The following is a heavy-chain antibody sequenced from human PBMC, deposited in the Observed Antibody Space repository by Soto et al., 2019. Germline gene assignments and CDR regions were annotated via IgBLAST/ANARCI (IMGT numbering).Heavy chain of an antibody. J-gene: IGHJ4*02. D-gene: IGHD2-2*01. Sequence: QVQLQESGPGLVKPSQTLSLTCTVSGGSISSGGYYWSWIRQHPGKGLEWIGYIYYSGSTYYNPSLKSRVTISVDTSKNQFSLKLSSVTAADTAVYYCARGPSAGYCSSNSCYGLGYWGQGTLVTVSS. CDR2: IYYSGST. CDR3: ARGPSAGYCSSNSCYGLGY. V-gene: IGHV4-31*03. CDR1: GGSISSGGYY.